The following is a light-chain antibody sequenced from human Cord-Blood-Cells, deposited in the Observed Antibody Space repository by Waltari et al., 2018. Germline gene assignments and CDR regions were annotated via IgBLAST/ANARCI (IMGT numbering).Light chain of an antibody. CDR3: SSYTSSSTLV. Sequence: QSALTQPASVSGSPGQPIPISCTGTSSDVGGYNYVSWYQQHPGKAPKLMIYDVSKRPSGVSNRFSGSKSGNTASLTISGLQAEDEADYYCSSYTSSSTLVFGGGTKLTVL. CDR1: SSDVGGYNY. V-gene: IGLV2-14*01. CDR2: DVS. J-gene: IGLJ3*02.